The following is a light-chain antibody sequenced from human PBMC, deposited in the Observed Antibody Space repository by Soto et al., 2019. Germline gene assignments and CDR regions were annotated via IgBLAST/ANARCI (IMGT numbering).Light chain of an antibody. V-gene: IGKV4-1*01. CDR1: QSVLYNSNNKNY. CDR2: WAS. Sequence: DIVMTQSPDSLAVSLGERATINCKSSQSVLYNSNNKNYLTWYQQKPGQPPKLLIYWASTRESGVPDRFSGSGSGTDFTLPISSLQAEDVAVYYCQQYYTAPTFGQGTKVEIK. J-gene: IGKJ1*01. CDR3: QQYYTAPT.